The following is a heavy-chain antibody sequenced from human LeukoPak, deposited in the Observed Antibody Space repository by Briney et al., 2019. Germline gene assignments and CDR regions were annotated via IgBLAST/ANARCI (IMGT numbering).Heavy chain of an antibody. CDR2: IRYDGSNK. V-gene: IGHV3-30*02. CDR3: AKGGRIAARPSYFDY. D-gene: IGHD6-6*01. J-gene: IGHJ4*02. CDR1: GFTFSSYG. Sequence: GGSLRRSCAASGFTFSSYGMHWVRQAPGKGLEWVAFIRYDGSNKYYADSVKGRFTISRDNSKNTLYLQMNSLRAEDTAVYYCAKGGRIAARPSYFDYWGQGTLVTVSS.